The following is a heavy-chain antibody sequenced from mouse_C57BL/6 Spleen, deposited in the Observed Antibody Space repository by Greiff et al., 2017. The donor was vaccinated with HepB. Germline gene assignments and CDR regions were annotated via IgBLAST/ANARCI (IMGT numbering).Heavy chain of an antibody. Sequence: EVKVVESGGGLVQPKGSLKLSCAASGFSFNTYAMNWVRQAPGKGLEWVARIRSKSNNYATYYADSVKDRFTISRDDSESMLYLQMNNLKTEDTAMYYCVRTYGNYEGGAMDYWGQGTSVTVSS. CDR2: IRSKSNNYAT. D-gene: IGHD2-1*01. CDR3: VRTYGNYEGGAMDY. CDR1: GFSFNTYA. V-gene: IGHV10-1*01. J-gene: IGHJ4*01.